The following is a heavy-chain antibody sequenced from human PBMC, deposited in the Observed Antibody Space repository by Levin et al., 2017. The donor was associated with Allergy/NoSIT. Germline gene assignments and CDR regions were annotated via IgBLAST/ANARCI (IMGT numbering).Heavy chain of an antibody. CDR3: ARHSQFRAFDI. V-gene: IGHV4-4*07. Sequence: SETLSLTCTVSGGSINNYYWTWIRQPAGKGLEWIGRVYSSGSATCHPSLKSRVTMSVDTSKNQFSLKLTSVTAADTAVYYCARHSQFRAFDIWGQGTMVTVSS. J-gene: IGHJ3*02. D-gene: IGHD6-19*01. CDR2: VYSSGSA. CDR1: GGSINNYY.